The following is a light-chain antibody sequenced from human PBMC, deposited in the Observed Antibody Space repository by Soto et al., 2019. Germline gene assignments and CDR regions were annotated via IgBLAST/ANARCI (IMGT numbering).Light chain of an antibody. V-gene: IGLV1-44*01. CDR2: YNN. Sequence: QSVLTQPPSSSDTPGQTVSISCSGSNSNIASNTVNWYQHLPGTAPKLLIYYNNQRPSGVPDRFSGSKSGTSASLAISGLQSEDESDYYCAAWDDTLKSYVFGTGTKVNV. J-gene: IGLJ1*01. CDR3: AAWDDTLKSYV. CDR1: NSNIASNT.